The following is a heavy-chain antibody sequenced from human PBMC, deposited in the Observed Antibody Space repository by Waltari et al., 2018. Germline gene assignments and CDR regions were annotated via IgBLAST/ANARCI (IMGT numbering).Heavy chain of an antibody. Sequence: QVQLHQWGAGQLKPSETLSRTCAVPGESFLGSFWSWVRQSPGKGLEWLGSIHYSGSTNYNPTLESRLSLSVDTTKKQFSLKLTSVTAADAALYFCARYGEVPASYFFDHWGQGTLVTVSS. CDR1: GESFLGSF. J-gene: IGHJ4*01. CDR3: ARYGEVPASYFFDH. V-gene: IGHV4-34*01. D-gene: IGHD2-21*01. CDR2: IHYSGST.